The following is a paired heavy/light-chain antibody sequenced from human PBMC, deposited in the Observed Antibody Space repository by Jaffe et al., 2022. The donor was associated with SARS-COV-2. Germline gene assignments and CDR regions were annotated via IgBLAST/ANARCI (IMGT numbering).Heavy chain of an antibody. CDR1: GFTLKNFA. V-gene: IGHV3-23*04. Sequence: EVQLVESGGGLGQPGGSLRLSCAASGFTLKNFAMNWVRQAPGKGLEWVSCISGSGGHTFYADSVRGRFAISRDNSRNTLSLEMNSLRAEDTALYYCAKGVYHYDSSGSPHLYYFDSWGQGVLVTVSS. J-gene: IGHJ4*02. CDR2: ISGSGGHT. D-gene: IGHD3-22*01. CDR3: AKGVYHYDSSGSPHLYYFDS.
Light chain of an antibody. CDR1: SSNIGTGHD. CDR2: GNN. CDR3: QSYDNSLSVWV. V-gene: IGLV1-40*01. Sequence: QSVLTQPPSVSGAPGQRLTISCTGRSSNIGTGHDVHWYQQFPGTAPKLLIFGNNNRPSGVPDRFSGSKSGTSASLAISGLKAEDEATYYCQSYDNSLSVWVFGGGTKLTVL. J-gene: IGLJ3*02.